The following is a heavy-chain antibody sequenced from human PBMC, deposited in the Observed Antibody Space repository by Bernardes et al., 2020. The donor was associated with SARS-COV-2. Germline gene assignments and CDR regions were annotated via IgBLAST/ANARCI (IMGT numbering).Heavy chain of an antibody. Sequence: SETLSLTCTVSGGSISAYYWSWFRQPPGKGLEWIGYLYYTGSTNYNPSLQSRVTISVDTSKNQFSRKLSSVTAADTAVYYCARGFDYWGQGILVTVSS. CDR3: ARGFDY. V-gene: IGHV4-59*01. CDR1: GGSISAYY. J-gene: IGHJ4*02. CDR2: LYYTGST.